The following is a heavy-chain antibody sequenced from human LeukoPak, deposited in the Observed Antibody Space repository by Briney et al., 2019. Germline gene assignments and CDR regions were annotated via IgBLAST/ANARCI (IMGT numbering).Heavy chain of an antibody. CDR3: AKDSGFIVVVPAAIDY. CDR2: ISYDGGNE. D-gene: IGHD2-2*02. CDR1: GFTFSSYG. Sequence: GRSLRLSCAASGFTFSSYGMHWVRQAPGKGLEWVAVISYDGGNEYYADSVKGRFTISRDNSKNTLYLQMNSLRAEDTAVYYCAKDSGFIVVVPAAIDYWGQGTLVTVSS. V-gene: IGHV3-30*18. J-gene: IGHJ4*02.